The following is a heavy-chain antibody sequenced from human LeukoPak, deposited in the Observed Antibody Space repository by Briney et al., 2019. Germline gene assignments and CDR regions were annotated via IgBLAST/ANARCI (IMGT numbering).Heavy chain of an antibody. J-gene: IGHJ4*02. CDR1: GFTFSSYG. CDR2: ISGSGGST. D-gene: IGHD5-18*01. V-gene: IGHV3-23*01. Sequence: GGSLRLSCAASGFTFSSYGMHWVRQAPGKGLEWVSAISGSGGSTYYADSVKGRFTISRDNSKNTLYLQMNSLRAEDTAVYYCAKDDEYSYGTDYWGQGTLVTVSS. CDR3: AKDDEYSYGTDY.